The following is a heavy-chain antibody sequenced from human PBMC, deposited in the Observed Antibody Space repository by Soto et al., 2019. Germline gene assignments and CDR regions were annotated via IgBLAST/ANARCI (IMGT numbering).Heavy chain of an antibody. D-gene: IGHD3-16*01. CDR2: IMSDGSGT. Sequence: EVQLVESGGGLVQPGGSLRLSYAASGFTFSSYWMHWVRQGPGEGLVWVSRIMSDGSGTTYADSVKGRFTISRDNAKNTLYLQMNSLRAEDTAVYHCARSRGSGGVEYNMDVWGQGTTVTVSS. V-gene: IGHV3-74*01. CDR3: ARSRGSGGVEYNMDV. J-gene: IGHJ6*02. CDR1: GFTFSSYW.